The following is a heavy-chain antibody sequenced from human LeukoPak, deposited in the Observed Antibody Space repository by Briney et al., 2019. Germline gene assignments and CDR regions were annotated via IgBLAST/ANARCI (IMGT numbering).Heavy chain of an antibody. D-gene: IGHD3-22*01. Sequence: PSETLSLTCAVYGGSFSGYYWSWIRQPPGKGLEWIGEINHSGSTNYNPSLKSRVTISVDTSKNQFSLKLSSVTAADTAVYYCARSYDSSGYSAFDIWGQGTMVTVCS. V-gene: IGHV4-34*01. CDR1: GGSFSGYY. J-gene: IGHJ3*02. CDR3: ARSYDSSGYSAFDI. CDR2: INHSGST.